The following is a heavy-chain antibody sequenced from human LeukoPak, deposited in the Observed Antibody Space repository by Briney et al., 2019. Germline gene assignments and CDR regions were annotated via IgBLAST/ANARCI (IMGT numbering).Heavy chain of an antibody. D-gene: IGHD5-18*01. CDR2: IKQDGSEK. CDR1: GFTFSSYW. V-gene: IGHV3-7*01. J-gene: IGHJ4*02. CDR3: ARGGRIQLWLNFDY. Sequence: GGSLRLSCAASGFTFSSYWMSWVRQAPGKGLEWVANIKQDGSEKYYVDSLKGRFTISRDNAKNSLYLQMNSLRAEDTAVYYCARGGRIQLWLNFDYWRQGTLVTVSS.